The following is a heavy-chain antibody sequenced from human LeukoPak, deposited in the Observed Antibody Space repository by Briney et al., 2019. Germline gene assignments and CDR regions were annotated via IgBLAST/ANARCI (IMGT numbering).Heavy chain of an antibody. CDR2: ITSSSDST. D-gene: IGHD4-17*01. Sequence: GGSLRLSCAASGFSFSKFSMNWVRQAPGKGLEWISYITSSSDSTYYADSVKGRFTISRDNAKNSLYLQMDSLRAEDTAVYYCARVTGSYGDSAYWGQGTLVTVSS. CDR3: ARVTGSYGDSAY. V-gene: IGHV3-48*04. CDR1: GFSFSKFS. J-gene: IGHJ4*02.